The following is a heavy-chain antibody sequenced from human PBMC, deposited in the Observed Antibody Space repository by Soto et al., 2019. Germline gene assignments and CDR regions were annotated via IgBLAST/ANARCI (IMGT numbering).Heavy chain of an antibody. CDR3: ATGVIWIGYFTVDS. D-gene: IGHD3-3*01. Sequence: QVQLVQSGAEVKKPGSSVKVSCKASGGSFGNSAINWVRQTPGQGLEWLGGFIPVYRTLNYAQKFQGRVTITADESTGTAYMTLSSLASDDTAVYYCATGVIWIGYFTVDSWGXGTXVTVSX. J-gene: IGHJ4*02. CDR2: FIPVYRTL. CDR1: GGSFGNSA. V-gene: IGHV1-69*01.